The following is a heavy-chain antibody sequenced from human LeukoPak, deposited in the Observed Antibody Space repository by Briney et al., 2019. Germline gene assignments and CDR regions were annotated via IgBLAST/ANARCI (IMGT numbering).Heavy chain of an antibody. CDR3: ARVPVWSGYLDAFDI. J-gene: IGHJ3*02. CDR1: GFTVRSNY. V-gene: IGHV3-66*02. CDR2: IYSGGST. D-gene: IGHD3-3*01. Sequence: PGGSLRLSCAASGFTVRSNYMSWVRQAPGKGLEWVSIIYSGGSTYYADSVKGRFTISRDNSKNTLYFQMNSLRAEDTAVYYCARVPVWSGYLDAFDIWGQGTMVIVSS.